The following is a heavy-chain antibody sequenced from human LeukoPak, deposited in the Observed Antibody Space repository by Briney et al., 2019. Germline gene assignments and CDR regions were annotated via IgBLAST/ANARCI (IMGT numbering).Heavy chain of an antibody. D-gene: IGHD3-9*01. J-gene: IGHJ4*02. Sequence: GGSLRLSCAASGFTFSDHYMAWIRQAPGKGLEWVSYITSSSGYTNYADSVKGRFTISRDNAKNSLYLQMNSLKAEVTALDYCASASYDILTGYFDYWGQGTLVTVSS. V-gene: IGHV3-11*03. CDR2: ITSSSGYT. CDR1: GFTFSDHY. CDR3: ASASYDILTGYFDY.